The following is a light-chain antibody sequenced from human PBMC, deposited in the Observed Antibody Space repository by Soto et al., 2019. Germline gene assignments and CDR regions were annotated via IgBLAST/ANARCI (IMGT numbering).Light chain of an antibody. CDR2: GAS. Sequence: EIVMTQSPATLSVSPGERATLSCRASQSISSNLTWYQHKPGQAPRLLIYGASTRATGIPARFSGSGSGTDFTLTISSLEPEDFAVYYCQQRSNWPPLTFGGGTKVDIK. CDR3: QQRSNWPPLT. CDR1: QSISSN. V-gene: IGKV3-15*01. J-gene: IGKJ4*01.